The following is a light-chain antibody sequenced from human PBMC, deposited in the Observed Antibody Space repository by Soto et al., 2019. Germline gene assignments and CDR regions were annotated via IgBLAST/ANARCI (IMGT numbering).Light chain of an antibody. CDR1: SGDVGAYNY. V-gene: IGLV2-14*01. CDR3: GSYTTINTMI. CDR2: DVS. J-gene: IGLJ2*01. Sequence: QSVLTQPASVSGSPGQSITISCAGTSGDVGAYNYVTWFQQYPGKVPKLIIYDVSDRPSGVSDRFSGSKSGNTASLTISGLLAEXEADYYCGSYTTINTMIFGGGTKLTVL.